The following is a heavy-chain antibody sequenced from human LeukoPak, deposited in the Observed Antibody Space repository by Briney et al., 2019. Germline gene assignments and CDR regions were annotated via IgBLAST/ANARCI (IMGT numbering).Heavy chain of an antibody. D-gene: IGHD5-18*01. CDR2: IKQDGSEK. V-gene: IGHV3-7*01. CDR3: ARDLPSWFENVDTAMVFDY. CDR1: GFTFSSYW. Sequence: PGGSLRLSCAASGFTFSSYWMSWVRQAPGKGLEWVANIKQDGSEKYYVDSVKGRFTISRDNAKNSLYLQMNSLRAEDTAVYYCARDLPSWFENVDTAMVFDYWGQGTLVTVSS. J-gene: IGHJ4*02.